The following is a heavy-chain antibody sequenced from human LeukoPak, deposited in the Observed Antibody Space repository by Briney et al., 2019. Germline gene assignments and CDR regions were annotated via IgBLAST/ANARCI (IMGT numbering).Heavy chain of an antibody. V-gene: IGHV1-58*02. D-gene: IGHD6-19*01. J-gene: IGHJ4*02. CDR3: AAENGAVAGEFDY. Sequence: SVKVSCKASGFTFTSSAMQWMRQARGQRLEWIGWIVVGSGNTNYAQKFQERVTITRDMSTSTAYMELSSLRSEDTAVYYCAAENGAVAGEFDYWGQGTLVTVSS. CDR1: GFTFTSSA. CDR2: IVVGSGNT.